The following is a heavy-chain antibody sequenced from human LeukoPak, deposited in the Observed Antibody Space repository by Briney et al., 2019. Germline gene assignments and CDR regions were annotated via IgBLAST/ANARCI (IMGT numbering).Heavy chain of an antibody. D-gene: IGHD2-15*01. CDR1: GGSISSYY. CDR3: ARGGTRYCSGGSCYSRGLSWFDP. Sequence: PSETLSLTCTVSGGSISSYYWSWIRQPPGKGLEWIGEINHSGSTNYNPSLKSRVTISVDTSKNQFSPKLSSVTAADTAVYYCARGGTRYCSGGSCYSRGLSWFDPWGQGTLVTVSS. J-gene: IGHJ5*02. CDR2: INHSGST. V-gene: IGHV4-34*01.